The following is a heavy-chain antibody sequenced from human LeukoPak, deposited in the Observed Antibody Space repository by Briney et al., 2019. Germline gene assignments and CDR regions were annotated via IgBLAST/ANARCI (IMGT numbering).Heavy chain of an antibody. CDR2: ISYDGSNK. V-gene: IGHV3-30*18. Sequence: GGSLRLSCAASGFTVSSNYMSWVRQAPGKGLEWVAVISYDGSNKYYADSVKGRFTISRDNSKNTLYLQMNSLRAEDTAVYYCAKDQGSMGELLDYWGQGTLVTVSS. CDR1: GFTVSSNY. CDR3: AKDQGSMGELLDY. J-gene: IGHJ4*02. D-gene: IGHD1-26*01.